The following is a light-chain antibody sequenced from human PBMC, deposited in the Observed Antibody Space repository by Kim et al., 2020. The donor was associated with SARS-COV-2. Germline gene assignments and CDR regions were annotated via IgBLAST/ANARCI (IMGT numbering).Light chain of an antibody. J-gene: IGLJ2*01. CDR2: EDN. CDR1: SGTIASNY. Sequence: KTVTTSCTRSSGTIASNYVHWYQHRPGSSPTTVIYEDNQRPSGVPERFSGSIDSSSNSASLTISGLKTEDEADYYCQSYDTTNEGVFGGGTQLTVL. V-gene: IGLV6-57*01. CDR3: QSYDTTNEGV.